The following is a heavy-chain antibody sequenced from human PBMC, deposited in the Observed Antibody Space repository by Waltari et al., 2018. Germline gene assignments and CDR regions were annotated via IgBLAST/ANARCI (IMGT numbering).Heavy chain of an antibody. CDR3: ASGYSGYDLWDY. Sequence: QVQLVQSGAEVKKPGSSVKVSCKASGGTFSSYAISWVRQASGQGLVWIGRLIPIFGKASYAQRFQGRVTTAADKSTSTAYMVLSSLRSEDTAVYYCASGYSGYDLWDYWGQGTLVTVSS. CDR2: LIPIFGKA. J-gene: IGHJ4*02. V-gene: IGHV1-69*02. D-gene: IGHD5-12*01. CDR1: GGTFSSYA.